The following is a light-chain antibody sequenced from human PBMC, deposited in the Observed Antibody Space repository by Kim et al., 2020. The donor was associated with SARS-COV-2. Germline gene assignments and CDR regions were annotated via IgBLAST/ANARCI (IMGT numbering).Light chain of an antibody. Sequence: PGQSITISCTGTSSDVGGYNYVSWYQQPPGKAPKLIIFEVSKRPSGVPDRFSGSKSGNTASLTVSGLQAGDEADYYCSSYAIRNNVFGTGTKVTVL. CDR2: EVS. CDR1: SSDVGGYNY. J-gene: IGLJ1*01. CDR3: SSYAIRNNV. V-gene: IGLV2-8*01.